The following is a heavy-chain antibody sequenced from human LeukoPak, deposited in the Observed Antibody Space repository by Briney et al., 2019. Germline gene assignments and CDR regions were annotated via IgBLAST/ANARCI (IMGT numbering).Heavy chain of an antibody. D-gene: IGHD4-11*01. V-gene: IGHV3-33*01. CDR1: GFTFSSYG. J-gene: IGHJ4*02. Sequence: PGRSLRLSCAASGFTFSSYGMHWVRQAPGKGLEWVAVIWYDGSNKYYADSVKGRFTISRDNSKNTLYLQMNSLRAEDTAVYYCARGLPLLDYWGQGTLVTGSS. CDR3: ARGLPLLDY. CDR2: IWYDGSNK.